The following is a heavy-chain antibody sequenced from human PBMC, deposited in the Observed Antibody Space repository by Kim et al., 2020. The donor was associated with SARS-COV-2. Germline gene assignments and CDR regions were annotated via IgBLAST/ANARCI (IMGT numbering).Heavy chain of an antibody. V-gene: IGHV3-48*02. Sequence: GGSLRLSCAASGFPFNNSCMNWVRQAPGKGLEWVARISASSTLMDYADSVRGRFTISRDNAKNSVYLQMNSLTDDDTAVYYCARGALDSWSQGTRGTVSS. CDR3: ARGALDS. CDR1: GFPFNNSC. J-gene: IGHJ3*02. CDR2: ISASSTLM.